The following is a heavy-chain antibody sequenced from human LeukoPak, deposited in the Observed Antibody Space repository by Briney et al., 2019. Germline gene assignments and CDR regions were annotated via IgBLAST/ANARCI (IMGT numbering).Heavy chain of an antibody. CDR3: ARVEVAVDAFDI. D-gene: IGHD6-19*01. J-gene: IGHJ3*02. CDR2: IYDSGSI. V-gene: IGHV4-59*01. CDR1: GDSISSYY. Sequence: PSETLSLTCTVSGDSISSYYWSWIRQPPGKGLEWIGYIYDSGSINYNPSLKSRVTMSVDTSKNQFSLKLTSVTAADTAVYYCARVEVAVDAFDIWGQGTMVTVSS.